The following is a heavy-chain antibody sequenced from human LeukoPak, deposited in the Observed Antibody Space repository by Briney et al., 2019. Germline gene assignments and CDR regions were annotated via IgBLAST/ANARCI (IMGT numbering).Heavy chain of an antibody. CDR3: ARWSSSWENNWFDP. V-gene: IGHV4-34*01. CDR1: GGSFSGYY. D-gene: IGHD6-13*01. J-gene: IGHJ5*02. Sequence: SETLSLTCAVYGGSFSGYYWSWIRQPPGKGLEWIGEINHSGSTNYNPSLKSRATMSVDTSKNQFSLKLSSVTAADTGMYYCARWSSSWENNWFDPWGQGILVTVSS. CDR2: INHSGST.